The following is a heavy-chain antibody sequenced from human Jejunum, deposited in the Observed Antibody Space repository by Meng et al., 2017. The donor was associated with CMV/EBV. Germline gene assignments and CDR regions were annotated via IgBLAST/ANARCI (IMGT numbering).Heavy chain of an antibody. J-gene: IGHJ4*02. Sequence: SGYSIRSGYYGGSVRQPPGKGLEWIGSIYHGGSTYSTPSLKSRVTMSVDTSKNQFSLKLRSVTAADTAVYYCARDPNWNDRYYFDYWGQGALVTVSS. D-gene: IGHD1-1*01. CDR2: IYHGGST. V-gene: IGHV4-38-2*02. CDR1: GYSIRSGYY. CDR3: ARDPNWNDRYYFDY.